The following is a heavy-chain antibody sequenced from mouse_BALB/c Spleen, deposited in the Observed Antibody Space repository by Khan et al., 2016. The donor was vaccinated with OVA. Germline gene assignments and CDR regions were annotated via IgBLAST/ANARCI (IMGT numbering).Heavy chain of an antibody. D-gene: IGHD2-14*01. Sequence: EVQLQESGPELVKPGASVKMSCEASGYTFTSYVIHWVKQKPGQGLEWIGYIYPFNDDTKYNEKFKGKATLTSDTSSSTAYMELRSLTSEDSAVYNCAKNYRYDVYFDYWGQGTTLTVSS. V-gene: IGHV1S136*01. J-gene: IGHJ2*01. CDR2: IYPFNDDT. CDR3: AKNYRYDVYFDY. CDR1: GYTFTSYV.